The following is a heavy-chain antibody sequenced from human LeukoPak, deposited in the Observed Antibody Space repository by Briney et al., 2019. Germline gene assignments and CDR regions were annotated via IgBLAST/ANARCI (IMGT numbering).Heavy chain of an antibody. CDR3: ARLQVLDYYDSSGAYYMDV. V-gene: IGHV4-4*07. Sequence: PSETLSLTCTVSGGSISSYYWSWIRQPAGKGLEWIGRIYTSGSTNYNPSLKSRVTMSVDTSKNQFPLKLSSVTAADTAVYYCARLQVLDYYDSSGAYYMDVWGKGTTVTVSS. D-gene: IGHD3-22*01. CDR2: IYTSGST. J-gene: IGHJ6*03. CDR1: GGSISSYY.